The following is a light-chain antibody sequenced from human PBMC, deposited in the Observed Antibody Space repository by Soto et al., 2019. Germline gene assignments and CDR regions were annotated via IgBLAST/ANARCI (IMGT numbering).Light chain of an antibody. CDR3: AAWDDNLSGGV. V-gene: IGLV1-47*02. CDR1: RSNIGSNY. Sequence: QSVLTQPPSASATPGQRVSISCSGSRSNIGSNYVYWYQQLPGAAPRLLMYSNNQRPSGVPGRFSVSKSGTSASLAISGLRSEDEADYYYAAWDDNLSGGVFGGGTKLTVL. CDR2: SNN. J-gene: IGLJ3*02.